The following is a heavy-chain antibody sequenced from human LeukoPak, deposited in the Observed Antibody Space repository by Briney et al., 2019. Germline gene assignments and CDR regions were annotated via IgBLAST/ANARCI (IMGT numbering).Heavy chain of an antibody. V-gene: IGHV6-1*01. Sequence: SQTLSLTFAISGDSVSSINGAWNWIRQSPSRGLEWLGSTYYRSKWYYDYAVSIQGRITINPDTSRNQFSLQLNSVTPDDTAVYYCARDLGNSGWYTFDYWGQGTLVTVSS. CDR1: GDSVSSINGA. J-gene: IGHJ4*02. CDR3: ARDLGNSGWYTFDY. D-gene: IGHD6-19*01. CDR2: TYYRSKWYY.